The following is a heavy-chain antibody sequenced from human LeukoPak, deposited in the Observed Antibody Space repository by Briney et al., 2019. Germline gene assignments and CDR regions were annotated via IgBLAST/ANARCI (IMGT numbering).Heavy chain of an antibody. V-gene: IGHV3-72*01. Sequence: GGSLRLSCAASGFTFSDHYMDWVRQAPGKGLEWVGRSKNKANSYITQYAAFVQGRFTISRDDSKNSLYLQINSLKTEDTAVYYCARDDGGRGDYWGQGTLVTVSS. CDR1: GFTFSDHY. D-gene: IGHD2-15*01. CDR2: SKNKANSYIT. J-gene: IGHJ4*02. CDR3: ARDDGGRGDY.